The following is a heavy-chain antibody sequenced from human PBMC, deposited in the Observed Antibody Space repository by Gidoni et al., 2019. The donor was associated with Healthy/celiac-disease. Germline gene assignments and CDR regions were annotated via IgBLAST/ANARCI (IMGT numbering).Heavy chain of an antibody. Sequence: EVQLVESGGGLVQPGGSLRLSCAASGFTFSSYSMNWVRQAPGKGLEWVSYISSSSSTIYYADSVKGRFTISRDNAKNSLYLQMNSLRDEDTAVYYCARVNGGNSGLKSYFDYWGQGTLVTVSS. V-gene: IGHV3-48*02. J-gene: IGHJ4*02. CDR3: ARVNGGNSGLKSYFDY. CDR1: GFTFSSYS. D-gene: IGHD2-21*02. CDR2: ISSSSSTI.